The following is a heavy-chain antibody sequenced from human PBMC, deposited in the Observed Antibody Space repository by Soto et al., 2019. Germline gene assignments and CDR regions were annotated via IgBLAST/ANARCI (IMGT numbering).Heavy chain of an antibody. CDR2: IRPHNGDT. CDR1: AYTSTIYG. J-gene: IGHJ4*02. Sequence: QVQLVQSGPEVTKPAASVKVSCKASAYTSTIYGITWVRQAPGLGLEWMGWIRPHNGDTKYAQKFQGRVTMTTDPSTSTVFMDLRTLRSDDTAVYYCATALGSSGWFDFWGQGTLVTVSS. D-gene: IGHD6-19*01. V-gene: IGHV1-18*01. CDR3: ATALGSSGWFDF.